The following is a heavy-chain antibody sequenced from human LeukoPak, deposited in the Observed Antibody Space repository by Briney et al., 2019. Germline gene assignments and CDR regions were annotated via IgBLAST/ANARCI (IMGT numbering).Heavy chain of an antibody. V-gene: IGHV3-64*01. CDR2: ISSNGGST. D-gene: IGHD1-26*01. CDR1: GFTFSSYA. Sequence: PGGSLRLSCAASGFTFSSYAMHWVRQAPGKGLEYVSAISSNGGSTYYANSVKGRFTISRDNSKNTLFLQMGSLRAEDMAVYYCAKTPTSYSGSYCFDYWGQGTLVTVSS. CDR3: AKTPTSYSGSYCFDY. J-gene: IGHJ4*02.